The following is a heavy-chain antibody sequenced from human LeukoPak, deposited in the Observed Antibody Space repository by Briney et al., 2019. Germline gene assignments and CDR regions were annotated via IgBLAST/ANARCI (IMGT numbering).Heavy chain of an antibody. Sequence: ASVKVSCKASGYTFTSYAMHWVRQAPGHRLEWMGWINAGNGNTKYSQKFQGRVTITRDTSANTAYMELSSLRSEDTAVYYCARGDYYDSSIDYWGQGTLVTVSS. V-gene: IGHV1-3*01. CDR3: ARGDYYDSSIDY. CDR2: INAGNGNT. J-gene: IGHJ4*02. D-gene: IGHD3-22*01. CDR1: GYTFTSYA.